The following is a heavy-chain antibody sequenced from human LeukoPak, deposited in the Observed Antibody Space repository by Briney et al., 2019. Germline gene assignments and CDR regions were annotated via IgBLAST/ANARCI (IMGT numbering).Heavy chain of an antibody. D-gene: IGHD3-22*01. J-gene: IGHJ5*02. CDR3: ATTKAYYDSSGYYWSWFDP. CDR1: GGSISSGDYY. V-gene: IGHV4-30-4*02. CDR2: IYYSGST. Sequence: SETLSLTCTVSGGSISSGDYYWSWIRQPPGKGLEWIGYIYYSGSTYYNPSLKSRVTISVDTSKNQFSLKLSSVTAADTAVYYCATTKAYYDSSGYYWSWFDPWGQGTLVTVSS.